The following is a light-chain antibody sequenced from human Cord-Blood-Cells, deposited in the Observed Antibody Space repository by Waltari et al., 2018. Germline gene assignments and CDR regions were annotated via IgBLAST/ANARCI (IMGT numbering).Light chain of an antibody. CDR2: EVS. CDR3: SSYAGSKV. Sequence: QSALTQPPSASGSPGQSVTISCTGNSSDVGGYNYVSWYQQHPGKAPKLMIYEVSKRPSGVPDRFSGSKSGNTASLTVSGLQAEDEADYYCSSYAGSKVFGGGTKLTVL. V-gene: IGLV2-8*01. J-gene: IGLJ2*01. CDR1: SSDVGGYNY.